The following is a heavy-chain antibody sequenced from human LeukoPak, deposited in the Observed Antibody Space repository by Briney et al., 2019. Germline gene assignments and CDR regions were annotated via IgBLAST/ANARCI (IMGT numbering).Heavy chain of an antibody. CDR1: GFTFSSYA. D-gene: IGHD6-19*01. Sequence: GGSLRLSCAASGFTFSSYAMSWVRQAPGKGLEWVSAISGSGGSTYYADSVKGRFTISSDNSKNTLYLQMNSLRAEDTAVYYCAKDLYSSGWYAFFDYWGQGTLVAVSS. J-gene: IGHJ4*02. V-gene: IGHV3-23*01. CDR3: AKDLYSSGWYAFFDY. CDR2: ISGSGGST.